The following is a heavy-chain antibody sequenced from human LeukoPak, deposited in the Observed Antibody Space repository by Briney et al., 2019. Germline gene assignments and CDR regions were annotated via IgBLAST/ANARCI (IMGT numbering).Heavy chain of an antibody. D-gene: IGHD2-8*02. CDR3: ARDERRYCPDSSCYPGDY. Sequence: GGSLRLSCAASGFTFSDYAMKWVRQAPGKGLEWVSAISRTSAYIYYSDSVRGRFTISRDNAKNSVYLQMDGLRAEDTAVYYCARDERRYCPDSSCYPGDYWGQGTLVTVSS. CDR2: ISRTSAYI. V-gene: IGHV3-21*01. CDR1: GFTFSDYA. J-gene: IGHJ4*02.